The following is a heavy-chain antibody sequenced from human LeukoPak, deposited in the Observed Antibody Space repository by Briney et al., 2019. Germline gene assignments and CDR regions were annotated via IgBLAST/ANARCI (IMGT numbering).Heavy chain of an antibody. Sequence: ASVKVSCKASGYTFTDYYMYWVRQAPGQGLEWMGIINPSGGSTSYAQKFQGRVTMTRDTSTSTVYMELSSLRSEDTAVYYCARAHYYDSSGYPGDYWGQGTLVTVSS. CDR2: INPSGGST. D-gene: IGHD3-22*01. CDR1: GYTFTDYY. CDR3: ARAHYYDSSGYPGDY. V-gene: IGHV1-46*01. J-gene: IGHJ4*02.